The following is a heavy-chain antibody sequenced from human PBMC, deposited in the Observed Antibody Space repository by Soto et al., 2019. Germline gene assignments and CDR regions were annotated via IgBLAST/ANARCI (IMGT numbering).Heavy chain of an antibody. CDR3: ARGRSLGYCSSTSCYLLRNWFDS. Sequence: SQTLSLTCAISGDSVSSNSAAWNWIRQSPSRGLEWLGRTYYRSKWYNDYTVSVKSRITINPDTSKNQFSLQLNSVTPEDTAVYYCARGRSLGYCSSTSCYLLRNWFDSWGQGTLVTVSS. CDR2: TYYRSKWYN. D-gene: IGHD2-2*01. J-gene: IGHJ5*01. CDR1: GDSVSSNSAA. V-gene: IGHV6-1*01.